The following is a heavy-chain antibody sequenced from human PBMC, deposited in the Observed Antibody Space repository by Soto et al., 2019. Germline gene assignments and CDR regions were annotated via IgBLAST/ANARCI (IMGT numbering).Heavy chain of an antibody. CDR2: IIPIFGTA. D-gene: IGHD2-2*02. CDR1: GGTFSSYA. Sequence: SVKVSCKASGGTFSSYAISWVRQAPGQGLEWMGGIIPIFGTANYAQKFQGRVTITADKSTSTAYMELSSLRSEGTAVHYCFRSYCSSTSCYTSDFDYWGQGTLVTVSS. V-gene: IGHV1-69*06. CDR3: FRSYCSSTSCYTSDFDY. J-gene: IGHJ4*02.